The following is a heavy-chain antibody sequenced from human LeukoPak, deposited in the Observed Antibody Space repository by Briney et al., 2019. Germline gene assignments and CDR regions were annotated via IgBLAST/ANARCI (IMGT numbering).Heavy chain of an antibody. Sequence: SETLSLTCTVPDDSISNYYWSWIRQPPGKGLEWIGYIYTSGSANYNPSPKSRVTISVDTSKNQFSLKLSSVTAADTAVYYCARHLTGSSVCIEYWGQGTLVTVSS. CDR1: DDSISNYY. D-gene: IGHD2-8*02. V-gene: IGHV4-4*09. CDR3: ARHLTGSSVCIEY. CDR2: IYTSGSA. J-gene: IGHJ4*02.